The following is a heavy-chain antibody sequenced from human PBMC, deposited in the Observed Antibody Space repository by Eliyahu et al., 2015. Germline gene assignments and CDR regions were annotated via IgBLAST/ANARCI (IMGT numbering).Heavy chain of an antibody. J-gene: IGHJ4*02. CDR3: ARTGPGGPGGNXFFDY. Sequence: QVQLQESGPGLVKPSDTLSLTCTVSGYSISNNYWWGWIRQPPGKGLEWVGYMYYRGDTYNNPSLKSRVTMSVETSKNQFSLKLSSVTAVDTAVYYCARTGPGGPGGNXFFDYWGQGILVTVSS. V-gene: IGHV4-28*01. CDR1: GYSISNNYW. D-gene: IGHD4-23*01. CDR2: MYYRGDT.